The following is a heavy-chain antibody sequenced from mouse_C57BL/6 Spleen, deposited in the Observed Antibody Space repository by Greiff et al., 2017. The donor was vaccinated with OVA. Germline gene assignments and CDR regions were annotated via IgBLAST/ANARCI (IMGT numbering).Heavy chain of an antibody. V-gene: IGHV3-6*01. Sequence: ESGPGLVKPSQSLSLTCSVTGYSITSGYYWNWIRQFPGNKLEWMGYISYDGSNNYNPSLKNRISITRDTSKNQFFLQLNSVTTEDTATYYCARGPDYFDYWGQGTTLTVSS. CDR1: GYSITSGYY. J-gene: IGHJ2*01. CDR3: ARGPDYFDY. CDR2: ISYDGSN.